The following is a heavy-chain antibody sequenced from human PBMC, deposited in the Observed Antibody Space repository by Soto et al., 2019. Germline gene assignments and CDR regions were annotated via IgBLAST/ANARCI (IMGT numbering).Heavy chain of an antibody. Sequence: VASVKVSCKTSGFTFTNSAVQWVRQARGQRLEWIGWIIVASGRTNYAREVQERVTISRDTSTSTAYMELSGLRSEDTAVYYCVAELYSGGGCCSFDFWGQGTMVTVSS. CDR2: IIVASGRT. D-gene: IGHD2-21*02. J-gene: IGHJ3*01. CDR3: VAELYSGGGCCSFDF. CDR1: GFTFTNSA. V-gene: IGHV1-58*01.